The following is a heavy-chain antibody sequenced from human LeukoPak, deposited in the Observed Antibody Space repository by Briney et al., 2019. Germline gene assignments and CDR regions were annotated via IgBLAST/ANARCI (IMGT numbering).Heavy chain of an antibody. CDR1: GFTFTSSA. V-gene: IGHV1-58*01. CDR3: EGSSSGYYDGFDY. CDR2: IVVGSGNT. Sequence: GTSVKVSCKASGFTFTSSAVQWVRQARGQRLEWIGWIVVGSGNTNYAQKFQERVTITRDMSTSTAYMELSSLRSEDTAVYYCEGSSSGYYDGFDYWGQGTLVTVSS. J-gene: IGHJ4*02. D-gene: IGHD3-22*01.